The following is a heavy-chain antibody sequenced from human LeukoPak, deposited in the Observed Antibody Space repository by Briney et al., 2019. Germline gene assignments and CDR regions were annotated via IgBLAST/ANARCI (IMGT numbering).Heavy chain of an antibody. V-gene: IGHV3-11*04. CDR3: ARAWDSSGYVDY. J-gene: IGHJ4*02. CDR2: ISSSGSTI. CDR1: GFTFSDYY. Sequence: GGSLRLSCAASGFTFSDYYMSWIRQAPGKGLEWVSYISSSGSTIYYADSVKGRFSISRDNAKNSLYLQMNSLKAEDTAVYYCARAWDSSGYVDYWGQGTLVTVSS. D-gene: IGHD3-22*01.